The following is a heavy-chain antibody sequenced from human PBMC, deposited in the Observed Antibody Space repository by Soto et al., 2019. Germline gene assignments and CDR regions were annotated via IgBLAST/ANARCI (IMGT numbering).Heavy chain of an antibody. CDR2: INPSSGDT. Sequence: ASVKVSCKASGYTFTGYYIHWVRQAPGQGLEWMGWINPSSGDTKYVQKFQGRVTMTRDTSISTAYMDLSRLRSDDTAVYYCAAQPVEMATIPFDYWGQGTLVPVSS. J-gene: IGHJ4*02. CDR1: GYTFTGYY. D-gene: IGHD5-12*01. CDR3: AAQPVEMATIPFDY. V-gene: IGHV1-2*02.